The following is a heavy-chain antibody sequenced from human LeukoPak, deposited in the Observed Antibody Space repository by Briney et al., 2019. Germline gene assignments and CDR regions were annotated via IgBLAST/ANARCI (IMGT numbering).Heavy chain of an antibody. CDR3: ARNPSSGDSSGYWYPLDY. J-gene: IGHJ4*02. CDR1: GGSISSSNW. D-gene: IGHD3-22*01. Sequence: PSETLSLTCAVSGGSISSSNWWSWVRQPPGKGLEWIGEIYHSGSTNYNPSLKSRVTISVDKSKNQFSLKLSSVTAADTAVYYCARNPSSGDSSGYWYPLDYWGQGTLVTVSS. V-gene: IGHV4-4*02. CDR2: IYHSGST.